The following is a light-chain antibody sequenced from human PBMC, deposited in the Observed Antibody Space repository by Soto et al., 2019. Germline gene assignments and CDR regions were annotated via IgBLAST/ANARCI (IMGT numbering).Light chain of an antibody. V-gene: IGKV3-20*01. CDR3: HQYGGSPQT. Sequence: EIGLTQFPGTLSLSPGERATLSCRASQSVSNYLAWYQRKPGQAPRLLIYGASSRATGIPDRFSGSGSGTDFTLTISRLEPEDFAVYYCHQYGGSPQTFGQGTKVDIK. CDR1: QSVSNY. J-gene: IGKJ1*01. CDR2: GAS.